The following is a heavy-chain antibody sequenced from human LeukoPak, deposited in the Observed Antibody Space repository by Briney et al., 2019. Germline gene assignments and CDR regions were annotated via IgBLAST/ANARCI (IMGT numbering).Heavy chain of an antibody. CDR3: AKDGNYGRPDYYYYYYMDV. CDR2: IRYDGSNK. V-gene: IGHV3-30*02. Sequence: GGSLRLSCAASGFTFSSYGMHWVRQAPGKGLERVAFIRYDGSNKYYADSVKVRFTISRDNSKNTLYLQMNSLRAEDTAVYYCAKDGNYGRPDYYYYYYMDVWGKGTTVTVSS. CDR1: GFTFSSYG. D-gene: IGHD4-11*01. J-gene: IGHJ6*03.